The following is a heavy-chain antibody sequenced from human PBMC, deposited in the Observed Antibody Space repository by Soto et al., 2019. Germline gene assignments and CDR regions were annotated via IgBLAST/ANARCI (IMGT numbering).Heavy chain of an antibody. CDR2: INAGNGNT. CDR1: GYTFTSYA. J-gene: IGHJ4*02. Sequence: GASVKVSCKASGYTFTSYAMHWVRQAPGQRLEWMGWINAGNGNTKYSQKFQGRVTITRDTSASTAYMELSSLRSEDTAVYYCARGPAVAGPPGGLLDYWGQGTLVTVSS. CDR3: ARGPAVAGPPGGLLDY. V-gene: IGHV1-3*01. D-gene: IGHD6-19*01.